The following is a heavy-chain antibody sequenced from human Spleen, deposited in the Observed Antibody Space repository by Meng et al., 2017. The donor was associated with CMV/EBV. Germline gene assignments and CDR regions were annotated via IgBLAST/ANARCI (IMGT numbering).Heavy chain of an antibody. V-gene: IGHV1-2*02. D-gene: IGHD7-27*01. CDR3: ARDNNWGPDY. J-gene: IGHJ4*02. Sequence: ASVKVSCKACGDTFTGHYMNWVRQAPGQGLEWMGWINPHRGDTNYAQQFQGRVTLTRDTSINTGYMELTRLTSDDTAVYYCARDNNWGPDYWGQGTLVTVSS. CDR2: INPHRGDT. CDR1: GDTFTGHY.